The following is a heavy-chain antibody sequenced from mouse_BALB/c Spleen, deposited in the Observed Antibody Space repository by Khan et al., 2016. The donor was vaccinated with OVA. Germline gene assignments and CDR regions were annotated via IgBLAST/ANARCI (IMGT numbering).Heavy chain of an antibody. CDR2: INTSTGEP. V-gene: IGHV9-1*02. D-gene: IGHD1-1*01. CDR1: GYTFTNFG. CDR3: ARGLNYYGSWFAY. J-gene: IGHJ3*01. Sequence: QIQLVQSGPELKKPGETVKISCKASGYTFTNFGMNWVKQAPGKALKWMGWINTSTGEPTYADDFKGRFAFSLETSASTAYLQITNLKIEAMATYFGARGLNYYGSWFAYWGQGTLVTVSA.